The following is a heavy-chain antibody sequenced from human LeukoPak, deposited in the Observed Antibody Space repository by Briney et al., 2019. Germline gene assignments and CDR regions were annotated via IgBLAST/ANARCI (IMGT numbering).Heavy chain of an antibody. V-gene: IGHV4-34*01. CDR3: ARGRGVLLWFGESPNFDY. CDR2: INHSGST. D-gene: IGHD3-10*01. Sequence: ASETLSLTCAVYGLSFSGYYWSWLRQPPGKGLEWIGEINHSGSTNYNPSLKSRVTISVDTSKNQFSLKLSSVTAADTAVYYCARGRGVLLWFGESPNFDYWGQGTLVTVSS. J-gene: IGHJ4*02. CDR1: GLSFSGYY.